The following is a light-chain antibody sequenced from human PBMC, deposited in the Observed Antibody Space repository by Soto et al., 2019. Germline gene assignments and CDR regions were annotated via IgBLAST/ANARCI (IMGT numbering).Light chain of an antibody. V-gene: IGKV3-20*01. CDR1: QSVSSSY. J-gene: IGKJ5*01. Sequence: IVLPQSPGTLSFSPGERATLSCRASQSVSSSYLAWYQQKPGQAPRLLIYGASSRATGIPDRFSGSGSATDFTLTISRLEPEDFAVFYCQQYGGSPITFGQGTRLE. CDR3: QQYGGSPIT. CDR2: GAS.